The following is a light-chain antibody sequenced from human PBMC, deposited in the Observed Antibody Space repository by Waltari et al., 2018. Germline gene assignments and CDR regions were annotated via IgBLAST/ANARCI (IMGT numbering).Light chain of an antibody. CDR1: QGVSRA. Sequence: EIVLTQSPGTLSLSPGERVTLSCRASQGVSRALAWYQQKPGQAPRLLLYGASTRATGSPDRFSGSGSGTDFSLTISRLEPEDFAVYYCQHYVRLPVTFGQGTKVEIK. V-gene: IGKV3-20*01. CDR3: QHYVRLPVT. J-gene: IGKJ1*01. CDR2: GAS.